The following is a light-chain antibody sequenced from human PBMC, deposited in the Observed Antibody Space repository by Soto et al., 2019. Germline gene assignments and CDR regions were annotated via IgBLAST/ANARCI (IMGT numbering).Light chain of an antibody. V-gene: IGLV1-40*01. Sequence: QSVLTQPPSVSGAPGQRVTISCTGSSSNIGAGYNVHWYQQLPGTAPKLLIYANSNRPSGVPDRFSGSKSGTSASLAITGLQAEDEADYYCQSYDSGLSEGVFGGGTKLTVL. CDR3: QSYDSGLSEGV. J-gene: IGLJ2*01. CDR1: SSNIGAGYN. CDR2: ANS.